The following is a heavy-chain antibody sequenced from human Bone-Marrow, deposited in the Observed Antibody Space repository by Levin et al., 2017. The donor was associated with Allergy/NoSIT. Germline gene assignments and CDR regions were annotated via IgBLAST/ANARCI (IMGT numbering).Heavy chain of an antibody. CDR1: GFALSNYG. CDR2: ISYDGNNE. D-gene: IGHD6-19*01. Sequence: GGSLRLSCAASGFALSNYGIHWVRQAPGKGLEWVAVISYDGNNENYADSVKGRFTISRDNSQNTVSLQMNSLRGDDTAVYYGAKDHLLGIAVTDPYYYYGMDVWGQGTTVIVSS. V-gene: IGHV3-30*18. J-gene: IGHJ6*02. CDR3: AKDHLLGIAVTDPYYYYGMDV.